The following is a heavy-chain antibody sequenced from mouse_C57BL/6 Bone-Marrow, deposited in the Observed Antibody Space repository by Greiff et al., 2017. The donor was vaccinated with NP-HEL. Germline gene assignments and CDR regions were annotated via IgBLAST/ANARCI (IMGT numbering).Heavy chain of an antibody. D-gene: IGHD1-1*01. J-gene: IGHJ2*01. CDR1: GYTFTDYY. V-gene: IGHV1-26*01. CDR3: ARNPPCCGSSSDD. CDR2: INPNNGGT. Sequence: VQLQQSGPELVKPGASVKISCKASGYTFTDYYMNWVKQSHGKSLEWIGDINPNNGGTSYNQKFKGKATLTVAKSSSTAYMELRSLTSEDAADYYCARNPPCCGSSSDDWGQGTTLTVSS.